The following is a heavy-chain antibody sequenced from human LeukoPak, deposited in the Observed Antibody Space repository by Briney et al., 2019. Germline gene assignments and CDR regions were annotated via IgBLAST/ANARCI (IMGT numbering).Heavy chain of an antibody. D-gene: IGHD6-19*01. CDR1: GGSISSYY. CDR2: IYYSGST. J-gene: IGHJ4*02. V-gene: IGHV4-59*08. CDR3: ARHPRYSSGWYGFDY. Sequence: PSETLSLTCTVSGGSISSYYWSWIRQPPGKGLEWIGYIYYSGSTNYNPSLKSRVTISVDTSKNQLSLKLSSVTAADTAVYYCARHPRYSSGWYGFDYWGQGTLVTVSS.